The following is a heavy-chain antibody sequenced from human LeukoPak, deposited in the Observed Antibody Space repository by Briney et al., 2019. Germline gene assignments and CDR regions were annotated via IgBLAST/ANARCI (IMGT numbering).Heavy chain of an antibody. CDR1: GFTFSSYG. J-gene: IGHJ3*02. D-gene: IGHD2-21*02. CDR3: AKETLSGDSFAGGAFDI. CDR2: ISYDGSNK. V-gene: IGHV3-30*18. Sequence: GRSLRLSCAASGFTFSSYGMHWVRQAPGKGLEWVAVISYDGSNKYYADSVKGRFTISRDNSKNTLYLQMNSLRAEGTAVYYCAKETLSGDSFAGGAFDIWGQGTMVTVSS.